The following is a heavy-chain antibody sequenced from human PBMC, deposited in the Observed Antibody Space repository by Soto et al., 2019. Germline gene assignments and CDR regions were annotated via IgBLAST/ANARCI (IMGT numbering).Heavy chain of an antibody. J-gene: IGHJ4*02. CDR3: SRGILV. CDR2: ISYGGST. CDR1: GGSINSGGYC. Sequence: QVQLQESGPGLVKPSQTLSLTCTVSGGSINSGGYCWSWIRQHPGKGLDRLGCISYGGSTSYNPSLKSRVTISVDASKNQCSLKLTSVTAADTAVYYCSRGILVWGQGALITVSS. D-gene: IGHD5-18*01. V-gene: IGHV4-31*03.